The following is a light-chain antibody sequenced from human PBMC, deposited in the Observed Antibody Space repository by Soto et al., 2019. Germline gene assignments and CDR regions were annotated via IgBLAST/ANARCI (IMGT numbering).Light chain of an antibody. Sequence: EIVMTQSPVTLSVSPGARATLSCRASQSVSANLAWFQQKPGQAPRLLIYGASTRATGVPARFSCSGSETAFTLTIISLQSEDFAVYYCQQYNDWPPFTFGPGTKVGIK. V-gene: IGKV3-15*01. CDR2: GAS. J-gene: IGKJ3*01. CDR1: QSVSAN. CDR3: QQYNDWPPFT.